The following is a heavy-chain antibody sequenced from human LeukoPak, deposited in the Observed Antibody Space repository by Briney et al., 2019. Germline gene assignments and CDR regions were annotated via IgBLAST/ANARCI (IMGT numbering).Heavy chain of an antibody. D-gene: IGHD3-22*01. CDR3: VRDSDRRSDY. J-gene: IGHJ4*02. V-gene: IGHV3-7*05. Sequence: GGSLRLSCAASGFTFSSYDMIWVRQAPGKGLEWVASIEEGGREKYYVDSVKVRFTISRDSAENSLYLQTNSLRAEDTAVYYCVRDSDRRSDYWGQGTLVTVSS. CDR1: GFTFSSYD. CDR2: IEEGGREK.